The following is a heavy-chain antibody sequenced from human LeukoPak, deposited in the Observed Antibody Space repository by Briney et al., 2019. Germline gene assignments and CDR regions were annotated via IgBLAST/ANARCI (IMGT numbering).Heavy chain of an antibody. CDR2: IYNSGST. Sequence: SETLSLTCTVSGGSISTYYWSWIRKPPGKGLEWIGHIYNSGSTNYRPSLKSRVTISVDTSKNQFSLKLSSVTAADTAVYYCARFKRAGGWPYFDYWGQGTLVTVSS. J-gene: IGHJ4*02. CDR3: ARFKRAGGWPYFDY. D-gene: IGHD6-19*01. V-gene: IGHV4-59*01. CDR1: GGSISTYY.